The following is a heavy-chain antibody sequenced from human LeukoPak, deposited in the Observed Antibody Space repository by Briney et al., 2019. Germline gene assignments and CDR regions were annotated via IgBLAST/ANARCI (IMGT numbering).Heavy chain of an antibody. D-gene: IGHD2-2*01. J-gene: IGHJ4*02. V-gene: IGHV1-18*01. CDR3: ARDTDIVVVPAAPDY. CDR2: ISAYNGNT. Sequence: ASVKVSCKASGYTFTSYGSSWVRQAPGQGLEWMGWISAYNGNTNYAQKLQGRVTMTTDTSTSTAYMELRGLRSDDTAVYYCARDTDIVVVPAAPDYWGQGTLVTVSS. CDR1: GYTFTSYG.